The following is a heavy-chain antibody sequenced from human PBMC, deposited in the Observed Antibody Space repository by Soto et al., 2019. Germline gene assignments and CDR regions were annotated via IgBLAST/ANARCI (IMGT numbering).Heavy chain of an antibody. V-gene: IGHV2-5*02. CDR3: AGDSCSWYGGFDC. CDR1: GFSLSTSGVG. Sequence: QITLKESGPRLVKPTQTLTLTCTFSGFSLSTSGVGVGWIRQPPGKALEWLALIYWDDDKRYSSSPKSRLTITKDTSKSRVVRTMTNMNLVDTAPYYCAGDSCSWYGGFDCWGQGTMVTVSS. J-gene: IGHJ4*02. CDR2: IYWDDDK. D-gene: IGHD6-13*01.